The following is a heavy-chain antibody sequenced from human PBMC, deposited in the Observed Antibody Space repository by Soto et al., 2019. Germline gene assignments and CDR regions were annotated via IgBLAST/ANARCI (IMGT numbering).Heavy chain of an antibody. J-gene: IGHJ4*02. CDR3: AKDPQAWPSSSSVH. Sequence: PGGSLRLSCAASGFTFSSYAMSWVRQAPGKGLEWVSAISGSGGSTYYADSVKGRFTISRDNSKNTLYLQMNSLRAEDTAVYYCAKDPQAWPSSSSVHWGQGTLVTVYS. D-gene: IGHD6-6*01. CDR1: GFTFSSYA. V-gene: IGHV3-23*01. CDR2: ISGSGGST.